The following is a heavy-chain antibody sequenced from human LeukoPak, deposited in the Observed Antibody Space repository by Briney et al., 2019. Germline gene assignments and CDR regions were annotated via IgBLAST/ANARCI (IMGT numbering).Heavy chain of an antibody. D-gene: IGHD7-27*01. Sequence: GGSLRLSCAASGFTFSSYGMNWVRQAPGKGLEWVSYISSSSTTIYYADSVKGRFTISRDNSKNTLYLQMNSLRAEDTAIYYCAKDRSWGLDYWGQGTLVTVSS. CDR3: AKDRSWGLDY. CDR1: GFTFSSYG. CDR2: ISSSSTTI. J-gene: IGHJ4*02. V-gene: IGHV3-48*01.